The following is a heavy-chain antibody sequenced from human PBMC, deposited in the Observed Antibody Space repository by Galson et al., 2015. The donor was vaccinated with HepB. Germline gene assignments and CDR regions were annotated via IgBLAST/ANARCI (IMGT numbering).Heavy chain of an antibody. CDR3: ARDGGGGVGNDFWSGYFPEVTAYYYYYGMDV. Sequence: SVKVSCKASGYTFTSYAMHWVRQAPGQRLEWMGWINAGNGNTKYSQKFQGRVTITRDTSASTAYMELSSLRSEDTAVYYCARDGGGGVGNDFWSGYFPEVTAYYYYYGMDVWGQGTTVTVSS. CDR2: INAGNGNT. V-gene: IGHV1-3*01. D-gene: IGHD3-3*01. J-gene: IGHJ6*02. CDR1: GYTFTSYA.